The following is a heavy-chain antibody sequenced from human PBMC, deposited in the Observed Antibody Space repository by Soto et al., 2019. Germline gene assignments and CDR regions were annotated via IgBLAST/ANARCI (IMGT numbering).Heavy chain of an antibody. CDR2: IYYSGST. V-gene: IGHV4-31*03. CDR3: ARSQYQLLPDDY. J-gene: IGHJ4*02. D-gene: IGHD2-2*01. CDR1: GGSISSGGYY. Sequence: ASETLSLTCTVSGGSISSGGYYWSWIRQHPGKGLEWIGYIYYSGSTYYNPSLKSRVTISVDTSKNQFSLKLSSVTAADTAVYYCARSQYQLLPDDYWGQGTLVTVSS.